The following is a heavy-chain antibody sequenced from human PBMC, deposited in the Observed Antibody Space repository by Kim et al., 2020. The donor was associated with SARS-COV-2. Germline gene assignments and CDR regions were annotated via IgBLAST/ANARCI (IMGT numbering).Heavy chain of an antibody. CDR2: ISGSGGST. CDR1: GFTFSSYA. V-gene: IGHV3-23*01. D-gene: IGHD2-15*01. CDR3: AKDRPTTTKYCSGGSCYEEPLDY. Sequence: GGSLRLSCAASGFTFSSYAMSWVRQAPGKGLEWVSAISGSGGSTYYADSAKGRFTISRDNSKNTLYLQMNSLRAEDTAVYYCAKDRPTTTKYCSGGSCYEEPLDYWGQGTLVTVSS. J-gene: IGHJ4*02.